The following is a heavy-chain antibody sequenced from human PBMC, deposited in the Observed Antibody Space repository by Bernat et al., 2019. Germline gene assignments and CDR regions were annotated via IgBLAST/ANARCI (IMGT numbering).Heavy chain of an antibody. CDR2: IYYTGST. D-gene: IGHD1-26*01. J-gene: IGHJ4*02. V-gene: IGHV4-39*01. CDR3: ARQIVGAHDF. Sequence: QLQLQESGPGLVRPSETLSLTCSVSANSIRIGSHYWGWFRQPPGKGLEYIGTIYYTGSTYYNPSLRSRVTIAMDTSKNHFSLKLRSVAAADTAIYYCARQIVGAHDFWGQGTLVTVSS. CDR1: ANSIRIGSHY.